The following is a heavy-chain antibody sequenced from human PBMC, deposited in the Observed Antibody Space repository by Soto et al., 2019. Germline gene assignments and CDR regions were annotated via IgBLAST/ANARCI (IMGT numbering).Heavy chain of an antibody. CDR3: ARDRLLAGYNWFDP. Sequence: PSETLSLTCAVSGGSISSSNWWSWVRQPPGKGLEWIGEIYHSGSTNYNPSLKSRVTISVDKSKNQFSLKLSSVTAADTAVYYCARDRLLAGYNWFDPWDQGTLVTVSS. CDR2: IYHSGST. J-gene: IGHJ5*02. CDR1: GGSISSSNW. V-gene: IGHV4-4*02. D-gene: IGHD3-10*01.